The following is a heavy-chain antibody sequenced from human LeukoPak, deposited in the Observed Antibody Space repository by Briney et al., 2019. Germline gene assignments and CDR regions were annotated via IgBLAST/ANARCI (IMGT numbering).Heavy chain of an antibody. Sequence: ASVKVSCKASGYTFTGYYMHWVRQAPGQGLEWMGWINPNSGGTNYAQKFQGRVTMTRDTSISTAYMELSRLRSDDTAVYYCSRCRVRGDTQRGMDVWGQGTTVTVSS. CDR1: GYTFTGYY. D-gene: IGHD3-10*01. V-gene: IGHV1-2*02. J-gene: IGHJ6*02. CDR2: INPNSGGT. CDR3: SRCRVRGDTQRGMDV.